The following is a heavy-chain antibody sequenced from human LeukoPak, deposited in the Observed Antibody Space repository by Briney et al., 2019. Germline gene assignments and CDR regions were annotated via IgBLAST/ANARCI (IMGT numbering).Heavy chain of an antibody. V-gene: IGHV4-34*01. CDR1: GGSFSGYY. D-gene: IGHD3-10*01. CDR3: ARDSGTTGEVKFDP. CDR2: INHSGST. Sequence: SETLSLTCAVYGGSFSGYYWSWIRQPPGKGLEWIGEINHSGSTNYNPSLKSRVTISVDTSKNQFSLKLSSVTAADTAVYYCARDSGTTGEVKFDPWGQGTLVTVSS. J-gene: IGHJ5*02.